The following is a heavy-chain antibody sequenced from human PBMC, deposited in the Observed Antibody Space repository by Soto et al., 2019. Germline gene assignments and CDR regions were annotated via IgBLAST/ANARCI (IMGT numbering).Heavy chain of an antibody. Sequence: GGSLRLSXAASGFTFSSYSMNWVRQAPGKGLEWVSSISSSSSYIYYADSVKGRFTISRDNAKNSLYLQMNSLRAEDTAVYYCARDVSSPGPYYYDSSGYYPLLDYWGQGTLVTVSS. V-gene: IGHV3-21*01. D-gene: IGHD3-22*01. CDR3: ARDVSSPGPYYYDSSGYYPLLDY. CDR2: ISSSSSYI. CDR1: GFTFSSYS. J-gene: IGHJ4*02.